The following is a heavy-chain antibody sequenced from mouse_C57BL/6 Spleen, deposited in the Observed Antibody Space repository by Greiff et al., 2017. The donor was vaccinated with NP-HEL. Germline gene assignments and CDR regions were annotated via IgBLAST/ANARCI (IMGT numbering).Heavy chain of an antibody. CDR2: IHPNSGST. CDR1: GYTFTSYW. V-gene: IGHV1-64*01. CDR3: AREKTKGYFDV. D-gene: IGHD1-3*01. Sequence: QVQLQQPGAELVKPGASVKLSCKASGYTFTSYWMHWVKQRPGQGLEWIGMIHPNSGSTNYNEKFKSKATLTVDKSSSTAYMQLSSLTSEDSAVYYCAREKTKGYFDVWGTGTTVTVSS. J-gene: IGHJ1*03.